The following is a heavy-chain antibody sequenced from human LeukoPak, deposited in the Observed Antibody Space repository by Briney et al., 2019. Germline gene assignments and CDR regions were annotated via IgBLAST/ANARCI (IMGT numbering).Heavy chain of an antibody. D-gene: IGHD1-26*01. J-gene: IGHJ3*01. CDR3: VRDWSSGSYTGAFGL. Sequence: APVKVSCKASGYTFTGYYIHWVRQAPGQGLEWMGWVSPNSGGTNYAQNLQGRVTMTRDTSISTAYMELSRLRSDDTALYYCVRDWSSGSYTGAFGLWGQGTMVTVSS. CDR2: VSPNSGGT. V-gene: IGHV1-2*02. CDR1: GYTFTGYY.